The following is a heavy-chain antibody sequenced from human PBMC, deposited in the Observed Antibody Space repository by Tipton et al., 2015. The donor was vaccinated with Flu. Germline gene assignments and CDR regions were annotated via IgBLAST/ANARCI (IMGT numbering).Heavy chain of an antibody. J-gene: IGHJ4*02. CDR1: GGSFSGYY. V-gene: IGHV4-34*01. CDR3: ASIIAAAGTGFDY. Sequence: TLSLTCAVYGGSFSGYYWSWIRQPPGKGLEWIGEINHSGSTNYNPSLKSRVTISVDTSKNQFSLKLSSVTAADTAVYYCASIIAAAGTGFDYWGQGTLVTVSS. D-gene: IGHD6-13*01. CDR2: INHSGST.